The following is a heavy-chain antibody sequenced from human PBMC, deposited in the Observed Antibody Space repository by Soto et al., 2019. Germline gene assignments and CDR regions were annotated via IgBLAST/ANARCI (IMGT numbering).Heavy chain of an antibody. J-gene: IGHJ3*02. CDR2: IYYSGST. D-gene: IGHD2-15*01. V-gene: IGHV4-59*01. CDR3: ARELGYCSGGSCYDAFDI. Sequence: PSETLSLTCTVSGGSISSYYWSWIRQPPGKGLEWIGYIYYSGSTNYNPSLKSRVTISVDTSKNQFSLKLSSVTAAATAVYYCARELGYCSGGSCYDAFDIWGQGTMVTVSS. CDR1: GGSISSYY.